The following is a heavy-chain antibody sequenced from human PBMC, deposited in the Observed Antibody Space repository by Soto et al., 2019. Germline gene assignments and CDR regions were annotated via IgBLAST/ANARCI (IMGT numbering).Heavy chain of an antibody. Sequence: SVKVSCKASGGTFSSYAISWVRQAPGQGLEWMGGIIPIFGTANYAQKFQGRVTITADKSTSTAYMELSSLRSEDTAVYYCAREVYYDSSGYQDGWFDPWGQGTLVTVSS. CDR2: IIPIFGTA. V-gene: IGHV1-69*06. CDR1: GGTFSSYA. CDR3: AREVYYDSSGYQDGWFDP. J-gene: IGHJ5*02. D-gene: IGHD3-22*01.